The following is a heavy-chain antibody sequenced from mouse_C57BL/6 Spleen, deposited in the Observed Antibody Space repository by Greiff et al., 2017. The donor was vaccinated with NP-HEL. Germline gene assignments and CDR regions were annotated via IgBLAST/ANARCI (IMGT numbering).Heavy chain of an antibody. D-gene: IGHD1-1*01. CDR2: IYPGSGST. CDR3: ARRGPYYYGSSYDYYAMDY. Sequence: VQLQQPGAELVKPGASVKMSCKASGYTFTSYWITWVKQRPGQGLEWIGDIYPGSGSTNYNEKFKSKATLTVDTSSSTAYMQRSSLTSEDSAVYYCARRGPYYYGSSYDYYAMDYWGQGTSVTVSS. J-gene: IGHJ4*01. CDR1: GYTFTSYW. V-gene: IGHV1-55*01.